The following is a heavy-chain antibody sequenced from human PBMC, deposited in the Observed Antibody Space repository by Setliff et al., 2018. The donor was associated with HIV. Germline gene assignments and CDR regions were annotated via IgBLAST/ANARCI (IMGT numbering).Heavy chain of an antibody. CDR1: GGSFSGYY. CDR2: INHSGST. CDR3: ARHGVIWERLRPLLYFDS. V-gene: IGHV4-34*01. D-gene: IGHD5-12*01. J-gene: IGHJ4*02. Sequence: SETLSLTCAVYGGSFSGYYWSWIRQPPGKGLEWIGEINHSGSTNYNPSLKSRVTISEDTSRNQFSLKLSSVTAADTAVYFCARHGVIWERLRPLLYFDSWGQGTLVTVS.